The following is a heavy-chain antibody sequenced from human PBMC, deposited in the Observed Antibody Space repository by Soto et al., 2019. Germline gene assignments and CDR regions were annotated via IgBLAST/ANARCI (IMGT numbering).Heavy chain of an antibody. J-gene: IGHJ6*02. CDR2: FDSEDGET. Sequence: GASVKVSCKVSGYTLTELSMHWVRQAPGKGLEWIGGFDSEDGETIYAQKFQGRVTMTEDTSTDAAYMELSSLRSEDTAVYYCATKGRWYVGYYYYGMDVWGQGTTVTVSS. V-gene: IGHV1-24*01. D-gene: IGHD6-13*01. CDR3: ATKGRWYVGYYYYGMDV. CDR1: GYTLTELS.